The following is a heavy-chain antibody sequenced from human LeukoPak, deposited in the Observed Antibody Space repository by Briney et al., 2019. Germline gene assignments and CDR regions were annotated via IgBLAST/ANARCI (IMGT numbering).Heavy chain of an antibody. Sequence: GGSLRLSCAASGFTFSSYSMNWVRQAPGKGLEWVGRIKSKTDGGTTDYAAPVKGRFTISRDDSKNTLYLQMNSLRAEDTAVYYCAREKGETITMIVDDAFDIWGQGTMVTVSS. D-gene: IGHD3-22*01. CDR3: AREKGETITMIVDDAFDI. CDR2: IKSKTDGGTT. J-gene: IGHJ3*02. CDR1: GFTFSSYS. V-gene: IGHV3-15*05.